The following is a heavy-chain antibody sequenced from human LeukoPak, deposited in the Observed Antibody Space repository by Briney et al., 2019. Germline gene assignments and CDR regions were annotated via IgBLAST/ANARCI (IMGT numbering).Heavy chain of an antibody. V-gene: IGHV4-34*01. CDR1: GGSFSGYY. Sequence: PSETLSLTCAVYGGSFSGYYWSWIRQPPGKGLEWIGEINHSGSTNYNPSLKSRVTISVDTSKNQFSLKLSSVTAADTAVYYCARGPTPRSSSGWPTPYFDYWGQGTLVTVSS. CDR3: ARGPTPRSSSGWPTPYFDY. J-gene: IGHJ4*02. CDR2: INHSGST. D-gene: IGHD6-19*01.